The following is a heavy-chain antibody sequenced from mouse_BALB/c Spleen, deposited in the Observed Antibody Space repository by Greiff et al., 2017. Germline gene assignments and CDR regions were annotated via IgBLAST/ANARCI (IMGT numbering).Heavy chain of an antibody. CDR2: ISYSGST. J-gene: IGHJ4*01. CDR3: AKKFSDYYGSSYGNAMDY. D-gene: IGHD1-1*01. CDR1: GYSITSDYA. V-gene: IGHV3-2*02. Sequence: EVKLVESGPGLVKPSQSLSLTCTVTGYSITSDYAWNWIRQFPGNKLEWMGYISYSGSTSYNPSLKSRISITRDTSKNQFFLQLNSVTTEDTATYYCAKKFSDYYGSSYGNAMDYWGQGTSVTVSS.